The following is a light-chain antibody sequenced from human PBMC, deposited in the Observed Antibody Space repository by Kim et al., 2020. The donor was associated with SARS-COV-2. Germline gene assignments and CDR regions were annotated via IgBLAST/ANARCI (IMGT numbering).Light chain of an antibody. V-gene: IGKV3-15*01. CDR2: GAS. J-gene: IGKJ2*01. CDR3: QQYNNWPDT. Sequence: EIVMTQSPATLSVSPGERATLSCRASQSVSSNLAWYQQKPGQAPRLLIYGASTRATGIPARFSGGGSGTEFTLTISSLQSEDFAVYYCQQYNNWPDTFGQGTKLEI. CDR1: QSVSSN.